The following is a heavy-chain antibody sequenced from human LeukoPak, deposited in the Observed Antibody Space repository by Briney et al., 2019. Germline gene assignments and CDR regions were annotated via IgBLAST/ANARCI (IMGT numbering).Heavy chain of an antibody. CDR1: GFSFSDYY. CDR3: ARGFYGGNSLDAFDI. V-gene: IGHV3-11*01. Sequence: PGGSLRLSCAASGFSFSDYYMGWIRQAPGKGLEWISYISSSGSNIYNADSLKGRFTISRDNAKNSLYLQMSSLRDEDTAVYYCARGFYGGNSLDAFDIWGQGTMVTVSS. D-gene: IGHD4-23*01. J-gene: IGHJ3*02. CDR2: ISSSGSNI.